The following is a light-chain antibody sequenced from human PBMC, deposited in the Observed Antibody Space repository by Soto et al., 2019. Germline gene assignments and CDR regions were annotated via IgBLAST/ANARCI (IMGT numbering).Light chain of an antibody. CDR1: QSIGRW. CDR3: QQYNTYSPERT. J-gene: IGKJ1*01. V-gene: IGKV1-5*01. Sequence: EIQMSKSPSTLSAFVGDRVTITCRASQSIGRWLAWYQQKPGKAPKLLIYDASSLESGVPSRFSGSGSGTEFTLTISSLQPDDFATYYCQQYNTYSPERTFGQGTKVDI. CDR2: DAS.